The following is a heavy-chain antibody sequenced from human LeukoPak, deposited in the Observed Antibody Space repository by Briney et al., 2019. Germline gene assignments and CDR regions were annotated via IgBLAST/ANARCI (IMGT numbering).Heavy chain of an antibody. J-gene: IGHJ4*02. CDR2: TYTSEST. Sequence: LESLSLSCTVPGGSISSYFWSWIWQPAGKGLVWIGRTYTSESTNYNPSLKSRVTMSVDTSKNQFSLKLSSVTAADTAVYYCARDMYSSSSFDYWGQGTLVTVSS. CDR1: GGSISSYF. D-gene: IGHD6-6*01. CDR3: ARDMYSSSSFDY. V-gene: IGHV4-4*07.